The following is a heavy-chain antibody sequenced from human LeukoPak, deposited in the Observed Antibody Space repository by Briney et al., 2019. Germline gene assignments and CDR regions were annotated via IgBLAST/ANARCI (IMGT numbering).Heavy chain of an antibody. V-gene: IGHV3-48*04. CDR1: GFTFSNYG. Sequence: GGSLRLSCAASGFTFSNYGMNWVRQAPGKGLEWVSYISSSSTIIYYADSVKGRFTISRDNSKNTVWLQMNSLRVEDTAVYYCTRDAAAAFDYWGQGTLVTVSS. J-gene: IGHJ4*02. CDR3: TRDAAAAFDY. CDR2: ISSSSTII. D-gene: IGHD6-13*01.